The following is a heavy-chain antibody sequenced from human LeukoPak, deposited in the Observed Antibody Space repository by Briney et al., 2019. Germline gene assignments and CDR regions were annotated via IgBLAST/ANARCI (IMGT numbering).Heavy chain of an antibody. Sequence: GGSLRLSCDASGFTFSTYSMNWVRQAPGKGLEWVSYISSGSSTVYYADSVKGRFTISRDNANKSLYLQMNSLRDEDTAVYYCARSAYGSGTNPYYYYYMDVWGKGTTVTVSS. CDR3: ARSAYGSGTNPYYYYYMDV. D-gene: IGHD3-10*01. V-gene: IGHV3-48*02. CDR1: GFTFSTYS. J-gene: IGHJ6*03. CDR2: ISSGSSTV.